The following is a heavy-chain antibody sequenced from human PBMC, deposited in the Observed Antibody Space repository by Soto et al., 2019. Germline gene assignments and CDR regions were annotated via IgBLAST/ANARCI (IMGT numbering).Heavy chain of an antibody. CDR1: GYSFTSYW. J-gene: IGHJ6*02. D-gene: IGHD6-13*01. V-gene: IGHV5-51*01. CDR3: ARQQLASGTDV. CDR2: IYPGDSDT. Sequence: PGESLQISCKGSGYSFTSYWIGWVRQMPGKGLEWMGIIYPGDSDTRYSPSFQGQVTISADKSISTAYLQWSSLKASDTARYYCARQQLASGTDVCAQGSKVTLSS.